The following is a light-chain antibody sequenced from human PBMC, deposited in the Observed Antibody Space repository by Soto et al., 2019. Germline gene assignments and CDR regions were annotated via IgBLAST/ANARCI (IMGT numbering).Light chain of an antibody. J-gene: IGLJ2*01. Sequence: QSVLTQPPSVSGSPGQSVTISCTGTSGDIGKYNRVSWYQQTPGTAPKVMIYEVSNRPSGVPDRFSGSQSGNTASLTISGLQAEDEADYYCGSYTTSTLVFGGGTKLTVL. CDR1: SGDIGKYNR. CDR3: GSYTTSTLV. CDR2: EVS. V-gene: IGLV2-18*02.